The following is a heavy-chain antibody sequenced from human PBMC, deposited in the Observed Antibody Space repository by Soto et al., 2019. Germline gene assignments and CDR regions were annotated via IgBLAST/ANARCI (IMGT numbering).Heavy chain of an antibody. CDR3: AKGFSGHYYDF. V-gene: IGHV3-23*01. CDR1: GF. J-gene: IGHJ4*02. Sequence: EVQVLESGGGLVQPGGSLRLSCAASGFMSWVRQAPGKGLEWVSAISDYGANTYYVDPVKGRFTISRDKAKNTLYLQMNSLRAEDTAVYYCAKGFSGHYYDFRVKGTLVTVSS. CDR2: ISDYGANT. D-gene: IGHD3-22*01.